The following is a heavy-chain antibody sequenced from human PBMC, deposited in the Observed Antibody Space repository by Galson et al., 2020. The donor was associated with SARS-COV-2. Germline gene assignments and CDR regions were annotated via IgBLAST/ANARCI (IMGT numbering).Heavy chain of an antibody. V-gene: IGHV3-23*01. CDR3: AKGGATEEYCSRHNCAVPGNGFDV. Sequence: GGSLRLSCAASGFTFSNFAMNWVRQAPGKGLEWVSLISFNGNRAYNADTVQGRFTISRDNSKNTMYLQMSSLRVEDTAVYYCAKGGATEEYCSRHNCAVPGNGFDVWGQGTTVTVSS. CDR1: GFTFSNFA. CDR2: ISFNGNRA. J-gene: IGHJ3*01. D-gene: IGHD2-15*01.